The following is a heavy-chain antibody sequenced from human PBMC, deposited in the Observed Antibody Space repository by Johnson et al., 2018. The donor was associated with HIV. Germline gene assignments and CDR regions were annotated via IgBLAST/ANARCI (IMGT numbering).Heavy chain of an antibody. CDR3: ARDYYYFDSRAYYDAFDI. V-gene: IGHV3-11*04. CDR1: GFSFSDYY. Sequence: QVQLVESWGGLVKPGGSLRLSCAASGFSFSDYYMSWIRQAPGKGLEWVSYISSSGDTISYADSVQGRFTISRDNAKNSLSLQINSLRAEDTAMYYCARDYYYFDSRAYYDAFDIWGQGTMVTVSS. CDR2: ISSSGDTI. J-gene: IGHJ3*02. D-gene: IGHD3-22*01.